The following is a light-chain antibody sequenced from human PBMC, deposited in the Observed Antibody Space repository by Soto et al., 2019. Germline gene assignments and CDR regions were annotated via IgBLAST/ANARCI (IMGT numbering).Light chain of an antibody. J-gene: IGLJ1*01. V-gene: IGLV1-47*02. Sequence: QPVLTQPPSASGTPGQRVTISCSGTNSNIGSNFVYWYQHLPGTTPKLLVFSYNQRPSGVPDRFSGSKSGSSASLAISGLRSEDEADYYCSSYTSDTSPYVFGTGTKLTVL. CDR3: SSYTSDTSPYV. CDR2: SYN. CDR1: NSNIGSNF.